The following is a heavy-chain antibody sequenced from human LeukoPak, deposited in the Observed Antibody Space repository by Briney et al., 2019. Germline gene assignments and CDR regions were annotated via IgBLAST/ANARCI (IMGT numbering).Heavy chain of an antibody. V-gene: IGHV3-23*01. CDR2: ISGSGGST. D-gene: IGHD1-26*01. Sequence: PGGSLRLSCAASGFTFSNYAMSWVRQAPGKGLEWVSGISGSGGSTYYADSVKGRFTISRDNSKNTLYLQMNSLRAEDTAIYYCAKGLSGSRNVWGKGTTVTVSS. J-gene: IGHJ6*04. CDR1: GFTFSNYA. CDR3: AKGLSGSRNV.